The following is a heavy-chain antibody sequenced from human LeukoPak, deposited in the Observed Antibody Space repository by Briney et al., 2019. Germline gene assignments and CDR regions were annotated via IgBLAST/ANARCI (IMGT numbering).Heavy chain of an antibody. V-gene: IGHV3-13*01. J-gene: IGHJ4*02. CDR2: NGTAGDT. D-gene: IGHD6-13*01. CDR1: GFTFGSYD. Sequence: PGGSLRLSCAASGFTFGSYDMHWVRQATGKGLEWISDNGTAGDTYYPDSVKGRFTISRDNSKNTLYLQMNSLRADDTAVYYCASGRAAAKYWGQGTLVTVSS. CDR3: ASGRAAAKY.